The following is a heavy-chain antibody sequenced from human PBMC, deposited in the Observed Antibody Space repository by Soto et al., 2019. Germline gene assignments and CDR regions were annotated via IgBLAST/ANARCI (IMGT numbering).Heavy chain of an antibody. CDR3: ARDSSSSPFDY. J-gene: IGHJ4*02. D-gene: IGHD2-2*01. CDR1: GGSISSSSYY. V-gene: IGHV4-39*07. Sequence: PSETLSLTCTVSGGSISSSSYYWGWIRQPPGKGLEWIGSIYYSGSTYYNPSLKSRVTISVDTSKNQFSLKLSSVTAADTAVYYCARDSSSSPFDYWGQGTLVTV. CDR2: IYYSGST.